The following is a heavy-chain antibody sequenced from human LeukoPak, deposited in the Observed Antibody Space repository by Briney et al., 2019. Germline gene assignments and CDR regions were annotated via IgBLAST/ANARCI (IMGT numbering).Heavy chain of an antibody. J-gene: IGHJ4*02. D-gene: IGHD3-10*01. CDR1: GFTFSIYW. CDR2: INTDGSGT. Sequence: GGSLRLSCAASGFTFSIYWTHWVRQAPGKGLVWVSRINTDGSGTIYADSVKGRFTISRDNSKNTLYLQMNSLRAEDTAVYYCAKDGASLKYYGSGSYLDYWGQGTLVTVSS. CDR3: AKDGASLKYYGSGSYLDY. V-gene: IGHV3-74*01.